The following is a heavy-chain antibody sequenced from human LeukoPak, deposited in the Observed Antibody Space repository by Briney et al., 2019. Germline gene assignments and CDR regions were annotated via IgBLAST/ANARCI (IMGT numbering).Heavy chain of an antibody. Sequence: ASVKVSCKASGYTFTSYDINWVRQATGQGIEWMGWMNPNSGNTGYAQKFQGRVTMTRNTSISTAYMELSSLRSEDTAVYYCARGTYYYDSSGYPWDYWGQGTLVTVSS. D-gene: IGHD3-22*01. CDR2: MNPNSGNT. CDR3: ARGTYYYDSSGYPWDY. J-gene: IGHJ4*02. V-gene: IGHV1-8*01. CDR1: GYTFTSYD.